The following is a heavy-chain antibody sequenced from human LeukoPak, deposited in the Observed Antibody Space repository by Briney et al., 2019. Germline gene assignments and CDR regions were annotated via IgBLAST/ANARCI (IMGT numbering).Heavy chain of an antibody. CDR2: ISSRGSPI. V-gene: IGHV3-48*04. CDR1: GFTFNDYS. D-gene: IGHD3-22*01. CDR3: ARVLSGSWDWFDP. J-gene: IGHJ5*02. Sequence: GGSLRLSCTASGFTFNDYSMSWVRQAPGKGLEWVSYISSRGSPIYYADSVKGRFTISRDNAKNTVYLQMNSLRAEDTAVYYCARVLSGSWDWFDPWGQGTLVTVSS.